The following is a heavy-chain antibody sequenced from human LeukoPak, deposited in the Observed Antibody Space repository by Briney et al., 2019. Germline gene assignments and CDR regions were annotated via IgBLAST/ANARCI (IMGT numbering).Heavy chain of an antibody. CDR1: GFTFTGYS. Sequence: GGSLRLSCAASGFTFTGYSMSWVRQAPGKGLEWVGRIKSKTDGGTTDYAAPVKGRFTISRDDSKNTLYLQMNSLKTEDTAVYYCTTRYSSSPRWDYWGQGTLVTVSS. CDR3: TTRYSSSPRWDY. D-gene: IGHD6-6*01. V-gene: IGHV3-15*01. CDR2: IKSKTDGGTT. J-gene: IGHJ4*02.